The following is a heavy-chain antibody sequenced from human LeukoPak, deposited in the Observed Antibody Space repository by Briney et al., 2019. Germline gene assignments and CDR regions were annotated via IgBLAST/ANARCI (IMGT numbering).Heavy chain of an antibody. J-gene: IGHJ2*01. V-gene: IGHV3-9*01. CDR2: ISWNSGSI. Sequence: GRSLRLSCAASGFTFDDYAMHWVRQAPGKGLEWVAGISWNSGSIGYVDSVKGRFTISRDNAKNSLYLQMNSLRAVDTALYYCAKANWKYVSGYFDLWGRGTLVTVSS. CDR1: GFTFDDYA. D-gene: IGHD1-7*01. CDR3: AKANWKYVSGYFDL.